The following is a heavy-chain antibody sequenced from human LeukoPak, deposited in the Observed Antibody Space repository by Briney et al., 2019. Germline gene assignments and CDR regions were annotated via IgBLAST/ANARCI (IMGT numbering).Heavy chain of an antibody. CDR2: ISTYNGNT. D-gene: IGHD6-13*01. V-gene: IGHV1-18*01. J-gene: IGHJ3*02. CDR3: AREKTRLAAGDAFDI. Sequence: GASVRVSCKPSGYTFSTYVISWVRPAPGQGLEWMGWISTYNGNTYYALKLQGRVTMTTDTSTSTAYMELRSLRSDDTAVYYCAREKTRLAAGDAFDIWGQGTMVTVSS. CDR1: GYTFSTYV.